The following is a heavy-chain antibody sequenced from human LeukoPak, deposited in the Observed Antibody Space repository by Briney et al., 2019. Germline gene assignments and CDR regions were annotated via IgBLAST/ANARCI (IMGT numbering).Heavy chain of an antibody. CDR3: ARRPLSGHYYYGMDV. CDR1: GGSISNYY. CDR2: IYSSGTT. Sequence: SETLSLTCNVSGGSISNYYWTWIRQPAGKGLEWIGRIYSSGTTTCNPSLKSRVAMSVDTSRNQFSLKLNSVTAADTAVYYCARRPLSGHYYYGMDVWGHGTTVTVSS. D-gene: IGHD2-15*01. V-gene: IGHV4-4*07. J-gene: IGHJ6*02.